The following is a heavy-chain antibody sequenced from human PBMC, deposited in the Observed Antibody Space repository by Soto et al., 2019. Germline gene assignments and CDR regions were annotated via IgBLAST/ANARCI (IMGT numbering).Heavy chain of an antibody. CDR3: VRTSLVVAAATREDY. V-gene: IGHV3-74*01. CDR2: INSDGSST. Sequence: GGSLSLSCAASGFTFSSYWMHWVRQAPGKGLVWVSRINSDGSSTSYADSVKGRFTISRDNAKNTLYLQMNSLRAEDTAVYYCVRTSLVVAAATREDYWGQGTLVTVS. CDR1: GFTFSSYW. J-gene: IGHJ4*02. D-gene: IGHD2-15*01.